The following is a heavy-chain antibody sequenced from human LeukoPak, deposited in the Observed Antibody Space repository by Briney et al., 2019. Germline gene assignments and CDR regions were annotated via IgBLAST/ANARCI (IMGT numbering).Heavy chain of an antibody. Sequence: ASVKVSCKASGYTFTSYAMHWVRQAPGQRLEWMGIINPSGGSTSYAQKFQGRVTMTRDTSTSTVYMELSSLRSEDTAVYYCASTSSGYLFGAFDIWGQGTMVTVSS. D-gene: IGHD3-22*01. J-gene: IGHJ3*02. CDR2: INPSGGST. V-gene: IGHV1-46*01. CDR1: GYTFTSYA. CDR3: ASTSSGYLFGAFDI.